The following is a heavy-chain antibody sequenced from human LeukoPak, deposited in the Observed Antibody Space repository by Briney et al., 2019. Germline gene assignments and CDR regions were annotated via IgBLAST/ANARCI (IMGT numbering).Heavy chain of an antibody. V-gene: IGHV3-30*18. Sequence: GGSLRLSCAASGFTFSSYGMHWVRQASGKGLEWVAVISYDGSNKYYADSVKGRFTISRDNSKNTLYLQMNSLRAEDTAVYYCAKADYGGNSGAEYFQHWGQGTLVTVSS. D-gene: IGHD4-23*01. CDR2: ISYDGSNK. CDR1: GFTFSSYG. J-gene: IGHJ1*01. CDR3: AKADYGGNSGAEYFQH.